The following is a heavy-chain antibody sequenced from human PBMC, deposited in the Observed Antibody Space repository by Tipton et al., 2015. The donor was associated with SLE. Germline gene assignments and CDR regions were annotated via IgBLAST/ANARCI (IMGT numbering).Heavy chain of an antibody. D-gene: IGHD1-14*01. CDR3: ARSPGTARAEYFHH. J-gene: IGHJ1*01. V-gene: IGHV4-34*01. Sequence: QLVQSGAEVKPSETLSLTCAVYGGSFSGYYWNWIRQPPGKGLEWIGEINHSGSTNYNPSLKSRVTISVDTSKNQFSLRLSSVTAADTAVYYCARSPGTARAEYFHHWGQGTLVTVSS. CDR1: GGSFSGYY. CDR2: INHSGST.